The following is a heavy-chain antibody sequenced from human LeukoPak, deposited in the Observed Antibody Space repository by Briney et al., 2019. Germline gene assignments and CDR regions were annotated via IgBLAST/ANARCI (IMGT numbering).Heavy chain of an antibody. Sequence: GGSLRLSCAASGFTFSSYWMHWVRQAPGKGLVWVSRINTDGSSTSYADPVKGRFTISRDNAKNTLYLQMNGLRAEDTAVYYCARVHDKIQGIKHYYYYYMDVWGKGTTVTVSS. V-gene: IGHV3-74*01. D-gene: IGHD1-1*01. CDR2: INTDGSST. CDR3: ARVHDKIQGIKHYYYYYMDV. J-gene: IGHJ6*03. CDR1: GFTFSSYW.